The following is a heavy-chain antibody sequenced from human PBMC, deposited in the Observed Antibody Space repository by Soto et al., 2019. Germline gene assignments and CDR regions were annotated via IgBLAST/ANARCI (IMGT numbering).Heavy chain of an antibody. CDR1: GFAFSNYE. J-gene: IGHJ4*02. V-gene: IGHV3-48*03. D-gene: IGHD1-26*01. CDR3: ARESFSASPKFFDY. CDR2: ISLSGSTI. Sequence: GGSLRLSCAASGFAFSNYEMNWVRQAPGKGLEGVSYISLSGSTIYYADSVKGRFTISRDDAKDSLYLEMDSLRADDTAVYYCARESFSASPKFFDYWGQGTMVTVSS.